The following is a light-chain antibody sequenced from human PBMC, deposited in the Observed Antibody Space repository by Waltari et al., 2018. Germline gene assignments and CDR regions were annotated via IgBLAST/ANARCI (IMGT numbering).Light chain of an antibody. J-gene: IGKJ1*01. CDR2: DAS. Sequence: EIVSTQSPATLSAPPGERATLSCRASQSVSSYLAWSQQKPGQAHRLLIYDASNRATGIPARFSGSGSGTDFTLTISSLEPEDFAVYYCQQRSNWPWTFGQGTKVEIK. V-gene: IGKV3-11*01. CDR3: QQRSNWPWT. CDR1: QSVSSY.